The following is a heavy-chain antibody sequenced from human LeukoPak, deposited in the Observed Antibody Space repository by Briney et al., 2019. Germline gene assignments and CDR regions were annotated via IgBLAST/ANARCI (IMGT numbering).Heavy chain of an antibody. Sequence: GASLRLSCAASGFTFSSYAMSWVRQAPGKGLEWVSAISGSGGSTYYADSVKGRFTISRDNSKNTLYLQMNSLRAEDTAVYYCAKVRGVRLLYGPRYYYYGMDVWGQGTTVTVSS. CDR2: ISGSGGST. CDR3: AKVRGVRLLYGPRYYYYGMDV. V-gene: IGHV3-23*01. J-gene: IGHJ6*02. CDR1: GFTFSSYA. D-gene: IGHD2-2*02.